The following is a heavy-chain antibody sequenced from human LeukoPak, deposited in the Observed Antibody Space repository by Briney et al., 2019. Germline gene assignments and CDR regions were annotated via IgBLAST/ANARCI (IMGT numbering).Heavy chain of an antibody. CDR1: GYTFSGYY. J-gene: IGHJ4*02. D-gene: IGHD5-18*01. CDR2: INPNSGGT. Sequence: GASVKVSCKASGYTFSGYYMHWVRQAPGQGLEWMGWINPNSGGTNYAQKFQGRVTMTRDTSISTAYMELSRLRSDDTAVYYCARVSGRYSYGRLQELHYWGQGTLVTVSS. CDR3: ARVSGRYSYGRLQELHY. V-gene: IGHV1-2*02.